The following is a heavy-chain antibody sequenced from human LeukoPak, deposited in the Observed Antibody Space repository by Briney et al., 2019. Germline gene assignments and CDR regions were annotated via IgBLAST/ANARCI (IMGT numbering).Heavy chain of an antibody. CDR2: INSDGSST. CDR3: ARVCSGGSCYPYFGMDV. D-gene: IGHD2-15*01. V-gene: IGHV3-74*01. CDR1: GFTFSSYW. J-gene: IGHJ6*04. Sequence: AGGSLRLSCAASGFTFSSYWMHWVRQAPGKGLVWVSRINSDGSSTSYADSVKGRFTISRDNAKNTLYLQMNSLRAEDTAVYYCARVCSGGSCYPYFGMDVWGKGTTVTVSS.